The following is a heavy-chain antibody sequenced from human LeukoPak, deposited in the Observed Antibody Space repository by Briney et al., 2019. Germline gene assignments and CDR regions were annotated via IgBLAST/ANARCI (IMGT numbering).Heavy chain of an antibody. CDR3: ARDSRVYYDSSGYYY. CDR2: IWYDGSNK. J-gene: IGHJ4*02. Sequence: PGGSWRLSGAASGLTSSGNGRTGVRQAPGRGWEGVAVIWYDGSNKYCADSVKGRFTISRDNSKNTLYLQMNNLRAEDTAVYYCARDSRVYYDSSGYYYWGQGTLVTVSS. V-gene: IGHV3-33*01. D-gene: IGHD3-22*01. CDR1: GLTSSGNG.